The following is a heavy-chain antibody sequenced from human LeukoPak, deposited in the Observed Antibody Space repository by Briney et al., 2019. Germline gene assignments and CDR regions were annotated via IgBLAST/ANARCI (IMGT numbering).Heavy chain of an antibody. Sequence: GGSLRLSCAASGFTFSSYAMSWVRQAPGKGREGVSAISGSGGSTYYADSVKGRFTISRDNSKNTLYLQMNSLRAEDTAVYYCAKDVRYDPTPGWFDPWGQGTLVTVSS. V-gene: IGHV3-23*01. CDR3: AKDVRYDPTPGWFDP. D-gene: IGHD1-14*01. J-gene: IGHJ5*02. CDR1: GFTFSSYA. CDR2: ISGSGGST.